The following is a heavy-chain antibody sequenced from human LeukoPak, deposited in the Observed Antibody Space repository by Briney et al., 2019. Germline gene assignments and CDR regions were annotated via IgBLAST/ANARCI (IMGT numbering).Heavy chain of an antibody. Sequence: PGRSLRLSCAASGFTCSSYAMHWVRQAPGKGLEWVAVTWQDGNKAYADSVKGRFTISRDNSKNTLFLQMNGLRAEDTAMYYCAKEWSAFDMWGQGTMVTVSS. D-gene: IGHD2-8*01. CDR1: GFTCSSYA. J-gene: IGHJ3*02. CDR3: AKEWSAFDM. CDR2: TWQDGNK. V-gene: IGHV3-33*06.